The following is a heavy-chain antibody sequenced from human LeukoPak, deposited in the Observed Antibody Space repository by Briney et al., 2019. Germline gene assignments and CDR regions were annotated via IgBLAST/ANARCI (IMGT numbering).Heavy chain of an antibody. J-gene: IGHJ4*02. Sequence: GESLKISCKGSGYSFTSYWIGWVRQMPGKGLEWMGIIYPGDSDTRYSPSFQGQVTISADKSISTVYLQWSSLKASDTAMYYCARLAYCGGDCYSGFDYWGQGTLVTVSS. V-gene: IGHV5-51*01. CDR2: IYPGDSDT. D-gene: IGHD2-21*02. CDR1: GYSFTSYW. CDR3: ARLAYCGGDCYSGFDY.